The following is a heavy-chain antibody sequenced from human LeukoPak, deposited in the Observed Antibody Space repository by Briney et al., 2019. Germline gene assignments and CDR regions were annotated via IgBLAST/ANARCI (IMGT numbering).Heavy chain of an antibody. D-gene: IGHD3-3*01. CDR2: INHSGST. V-gene: IGHV4-34*01. CDR1: GGSFSGYC. CDR3: ARGYYYDFWSGFPIYYYYYYMDV. Sequence: PSETLSLTCAVYGGSFSGYCWSWIRQPPGKGLEWIGEINHSGSTNYNPSLKSRVTISVDTSKNQFSLKLSSVTAADTAVYYCARGYYYDFWSGFPIYYYYYYMDVWGKGTTVTVSS. J-gene: IGHJ6*03.